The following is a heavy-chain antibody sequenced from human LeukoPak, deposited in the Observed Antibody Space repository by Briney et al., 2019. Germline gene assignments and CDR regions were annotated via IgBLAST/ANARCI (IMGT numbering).Heavy chain of an antibody. V-gene: IGHV3-30*04. D-gene: IGHD3-10*01. CDR3: ARDQSGYDYGMDV. CDR2: ISYDGSNK. CDR1: GFTFSSYA. Sequence: GGSLRLSCAASGFTFSSYAMHWVRQAPGKGLEWVAVISYDGSNKYYADSVKGRFTISRDSSKNTLYLQMNSLRAEDTAVYYCARDQSGYDYGMDVWGKGTTVTVSS. J-gene: IGHJ6*04.